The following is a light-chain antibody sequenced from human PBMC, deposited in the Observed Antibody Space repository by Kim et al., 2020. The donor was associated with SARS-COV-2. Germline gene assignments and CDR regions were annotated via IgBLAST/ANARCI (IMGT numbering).Light chain of an antibody. CDR2: DAS. J-gene: IGKJ4*01. CDR3: QQHADWPLT. Sequence: EIVLTQSPPTLSLSPGERATLSCRASQSISSYLLWYQQRLGQAPRLLIYDASNRATGIPARFSGSGSGTDFTRTISSLEPEDFAVYYCQQHADWPLTFGGGTKLEIK. CDR1: QSISSY. V-gene: IGKV3-11*01.